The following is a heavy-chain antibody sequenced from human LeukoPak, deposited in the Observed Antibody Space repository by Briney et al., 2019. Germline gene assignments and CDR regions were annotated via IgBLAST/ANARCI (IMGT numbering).Heavy chain of an antibody. CDR1: GGTFSSYA. CDR2: IIPIFGTA. D-gene: IGHD5-12*01. CDR3: ARSTGGYSGYDEDWFDP. J-gene: IGHJ5*02. V-gene: IGHV1-69*06. Sequence: SVTVSCKASGGTFSSYAISWVRQAHGQGLEWMGGIIPIFGTANYAQKFQGRVTITADKSTSTAYMELSSLRSEDTAVYYCARSTGGYSGYDEDWFDPWGQGTLVTVSS.